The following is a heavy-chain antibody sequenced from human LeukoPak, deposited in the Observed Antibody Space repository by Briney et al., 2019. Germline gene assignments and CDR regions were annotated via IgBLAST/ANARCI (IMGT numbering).Heavy chain of an antibody. J-gene: IGHJ5*02. CDR2: IYYSGST. V-gene: IGHV4-59*01. Sequence: SETLSLTCAVYGGSFSGYYWSWIRQPPGKGLEWIGYIYYSGSTNYNPSLKSRVTISVDTSKNQFSLKLSSVTAADTAVYYCARVGRYCSGGSCLYNWFDPWGQGTLVTVSS. CDR3: ARVGRYCSGGSCLYNWFDP. D-gene: IGHD2-15*01. CDR1: GGSFSGYY.